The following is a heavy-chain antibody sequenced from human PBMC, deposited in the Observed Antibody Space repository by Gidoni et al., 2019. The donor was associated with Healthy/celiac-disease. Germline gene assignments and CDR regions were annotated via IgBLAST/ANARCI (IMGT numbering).Heavy chain of an antibody. J-gene: IGHJ6*02. D-gene: IGHD1-20*01. CDR1: GYTFTSYY. CDR2: INPRGGST. CDR3: ARDRGYGGNGNGGGGYYYGMDV. V-gene: IGHV1-46*01. Sequence: QVQLVQSGAEVKKPGASVKVSCKASGYTFTSYYMNWVRQAPGQGLEWMGIINPRGGSTSYAQKFQGRVTMTRDTSTSTVYMELSSLRSEDTAVYYCARDRGYGGNGNGGGGYYYGMDVWGQGTTVTVSS.